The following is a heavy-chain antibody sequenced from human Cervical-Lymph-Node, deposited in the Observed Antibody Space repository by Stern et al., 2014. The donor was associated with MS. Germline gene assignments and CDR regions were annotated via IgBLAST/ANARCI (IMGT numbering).Heavy chain of an antibody. CDR3: ARGSDT. V-gene: IGHV3-7*01. D-gene: IGHD2-15*01. CDR2: IKEDGSET. CDR1: GFTFSSSW. Sequence: VQLVQSGGGLVQPWGSLRLSCAASGFTFSSSWLNWVRQAPGKGLEWVANIKEDGSETYYVDSAKRGLTISRDNAKNSLYLQMNSMRAEDTAVYYCARGSDTWGQGTLVTVSS. J-gene: IGHJ5*02.